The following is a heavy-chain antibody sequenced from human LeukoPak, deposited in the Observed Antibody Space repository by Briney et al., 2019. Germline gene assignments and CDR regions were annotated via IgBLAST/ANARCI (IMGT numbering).Heavy chain of an antibody. CDR2: INPSGGST. Sequence: ASVKVSCTASGYTFTIYYMHWVRQAPGQGLEWMGIINPSGGSTSYAQKFQGRVTMTRDTSTSTVYMELSSLRSEDTAVYYCARDLYSGSYRSAFDIWGQGTMVTVSS. CDR3: ARDLYSGSYRSAFDI. V-gene: IGHV1-46*01. D-gene: IGHD1-26*01. CDR1: GYTFTIYY. J-gene: IGHJ3*02.